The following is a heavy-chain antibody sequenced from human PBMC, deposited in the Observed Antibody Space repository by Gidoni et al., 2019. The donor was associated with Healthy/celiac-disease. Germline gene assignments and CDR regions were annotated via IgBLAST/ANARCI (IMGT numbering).Heavy chain of an antibody. J-gene: IGHJ4*02. CDR2: IYYRGDT. D-gene: IGHD6-13*01. Sequence: QLQLQESGPGLVKPSEPLSPTCTVSGGSISSIAYYWGWVRQPPGKGLECIGTIYYRGDTYYNPSLKSRVTRSVDMSRNQFSLWLTSVTAADTAMYYCARDVRYSSSWSHFDYWGQGILVTVSS. CDR1: GGSISSIAYY. V-gene: IGHV4-39*07. CDR3: ARDVRYSSSWSHFDY.